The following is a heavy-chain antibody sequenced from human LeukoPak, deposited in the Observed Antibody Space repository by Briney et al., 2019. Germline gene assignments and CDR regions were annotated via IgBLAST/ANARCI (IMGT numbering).Heavy chain of an antibody. V-gene: IGHV4-59*08. CDR1: GGSISTYY. D-gene: IGHD4-23*01. CDR2: VYYSGTY. Sequence: SETLSLTCAVSGGSISTYYWSWIRQPPGKGLEWIGYVYYSGTYNYSPSLKSRVTISVDTSKNQFSLKLSSVTAADTAVYYCARRHNGGNSDWFDPWGQGTLVTVSS. CDR3: ARRHNGGNSDWFDP. J-gene: IGHJ5*02.